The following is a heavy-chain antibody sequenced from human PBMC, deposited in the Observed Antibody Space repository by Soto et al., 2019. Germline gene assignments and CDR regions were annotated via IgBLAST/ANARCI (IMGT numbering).Heavy chain of an antibody. CDR1: GGTFSSYA. CDR2: IIPIFGTA. D-gene: IGHD2-8*01. V-gene: IGHV1-69*01. J-gene: IGHJ4*02. Sequence: QVQLVQSGAEVKKPGSSVKVSCKASGGTFSSYAISWVRQAPGQGLEWMGGIIPIFGTANYAQKFQGRVMITADESTSTAYMELSSLRSEDTAVYYCARERDCTNGVCAEYYFDYWGQGTLVTVSS. CDR3: ARERDCTNGVCAEYYFDY.